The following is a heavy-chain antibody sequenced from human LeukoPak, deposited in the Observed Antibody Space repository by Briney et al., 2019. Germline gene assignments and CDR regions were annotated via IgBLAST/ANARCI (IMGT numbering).Heavy chain of an antibody. J-gene: IGHJ4*02. CDR3: ARDSGNQYDFWSGYYPDFDY. V-gene: IGHV1-2*02. D-gene: IGHD3-3*01. CDR2: INPNNGDT. CDR1: GYSLPAKF. Sequence: ASVKVSCKASGYSLPAKFMHWVRQAPGQGLEWMGWINPNNGDTTYTQKFQGRVTMTRDTSISTAYMELSRLRSDDTAVYYCARDSGNQYDFWSGYYPDFDYWGQGTLVTVSS.